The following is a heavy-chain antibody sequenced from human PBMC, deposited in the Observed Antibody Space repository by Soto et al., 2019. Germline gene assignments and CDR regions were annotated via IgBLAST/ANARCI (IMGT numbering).Heavy chain of an antibody. CDR3: ARRAAVAGEFDY. J-gene: IGHJ4*02. D-gene: IGHD6-19*01. Sequence: GESLKISCKGSGYSFTSYWISWVRQMPGKGLEWMGRIDPSDSYTNYRPSFQGHVTISADKSISTAYLQWSSLKASDTAMYYCARRAAVAGEFDYWGQGTLVTVSS. CDR1: GYSFTSYW. V-gene: IGHV5-10-1*01. CDR2: IDPSDSYT.